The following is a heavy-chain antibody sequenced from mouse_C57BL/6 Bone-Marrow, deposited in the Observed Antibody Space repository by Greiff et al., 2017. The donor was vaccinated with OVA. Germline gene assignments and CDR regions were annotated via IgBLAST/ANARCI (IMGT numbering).Heavy chain of an antibody. CDR3: TTVDYDVNWYFDV. CDR1: GFNIKDDY. CDR2: IDPENGDT. D-gene: IGHD2-4*01. J-gene: IGHJ1*03. V-gene: IGHV14-4*01. Sequence: VQLQQSGAELVRPGASVKLSCTASGFNIKDDYMHWVKQRPEQGLEWIGWIDPENGDTEYASKFQGKATITADTSSNTAYLQLSSLTSEDTAVYYCTTVDYDVNWYFDVWGTGTTVTVSS.